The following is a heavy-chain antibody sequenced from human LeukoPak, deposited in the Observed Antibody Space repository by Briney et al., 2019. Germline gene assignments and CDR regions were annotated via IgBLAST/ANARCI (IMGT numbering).Heavy chain of an antibody. D-gene: IGHD1-1*01. CDR3: AKNRGGTYKYYMDV. J-gene: IGHJ6*03. Sequence: GGSLRLSCAASGFTFNKYAMSWVRQAPGMGLEWLSYVSGSGGATYYADSVKGRFTISRDNSKNTVYLQVGSLRAEDTAVYYCAKNRGGTYKYYMDVWGNGTTVTVSS. CDR2: VSGSGGAT. V-gene: IGHV3-23*01. CDR1: GFTFNKYA.